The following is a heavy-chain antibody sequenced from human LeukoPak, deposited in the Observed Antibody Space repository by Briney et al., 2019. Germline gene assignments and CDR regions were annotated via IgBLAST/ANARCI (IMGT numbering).Heavy chain of an antibody. CDR3: AKDHDYGDYNWFDP. D-gene: IGHD4-17*01. J-gene: IGHJ5*02. CDR2: IRYDGSNK. Sequence: PGGSLRLSCAASGLTFSSYGMHWVRQAPGKGLEWVAFIRYDGSNKYYADSVKGRFTISRDNSKNTLYLQMNSLRAEDTAVYYCAKDHDYGDYNWFDPWGQGTLVTVSS. V-gene: IGHV3-30*02. CDR1: GLTFSSYG.